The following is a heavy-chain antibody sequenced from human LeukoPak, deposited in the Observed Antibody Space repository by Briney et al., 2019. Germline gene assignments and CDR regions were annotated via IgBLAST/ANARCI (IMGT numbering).Heavy chain of an antibody. Sequence: GGSLRLSCAASGFTFSSYVMSWVRQAPGKGLEWVSAISGSGGSTYYADSVKGRFTISRDNSKNTVYLQVNSLRAKDTAVYHCAKEGGAAAVAGLFDYWGQGTLVTVSS. V-gene: IGHV3-23*01. CDR2: ISGSGGST. D-gene: IGHD6-19*01. J-gene: IGHJ4*02. CDR1: GFTFSSYV. CDR3: AKEGGAAAVAGLFDY.